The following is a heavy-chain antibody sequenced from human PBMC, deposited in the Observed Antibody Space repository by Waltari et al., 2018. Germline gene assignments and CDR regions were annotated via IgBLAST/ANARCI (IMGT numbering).Heavy chain of an antibody. Sequence: QVQLVQSGAEVKKPGSSVKVSCKASGGTFSSYTISWVRQAPGQGLEWMGRIIPILSIANYAQNVQGRVTITADKSTSTAYMELSSLRSEDTAVYYCARAGLTGTRQDYWGQGTLVTVSS. J-gene: IGHJ4*02. V-gene: IGHV1-69*02. CDR3: ARAGLTGTRQDY. CDR1: GGTFSSYT. CDR2: IIPILSIA. D-gene: IGHD1-20*01.